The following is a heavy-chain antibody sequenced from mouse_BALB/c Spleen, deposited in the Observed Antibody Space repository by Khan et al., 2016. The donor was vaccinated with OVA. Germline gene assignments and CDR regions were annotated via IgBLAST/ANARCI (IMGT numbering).Heavy chain of an antibody. D-gene: IGHD1-2*01. CDR1: GYSITSGYG. CDR2: INYSGST. J-gene: IGHJ2*01. V-gene: IGHV3-1*02. Sequence: EVQLQESGPGLVKPSQSLSLTCTVTGYSITSGYGWNCIRTFPRSKLEWMGYINYSGSTNYHPSLKRRISIPRDTSKNKLFLQLNTVTTEDTATYCCARTARITYWGQGTTLTVSA. CDR3: ARTARITY.